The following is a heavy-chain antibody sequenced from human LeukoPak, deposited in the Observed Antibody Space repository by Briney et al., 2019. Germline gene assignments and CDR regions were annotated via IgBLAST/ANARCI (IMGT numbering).Heavy chain of an antibody. CDR1: GFTFSVYS. V-gene: IGHV3-23*01. D-gene: IGHD4-23*01. CDR3: AKDIYGGNSAGQFDY. CDR2: ISGSGAST. Sequence: GGSLRLSCAASGFTFSVYSMTWVRQAPGQGLEWVSAISGSGASTYYADSVKGRFTISRDNSKNTLSLQMNSLRAEDTAVYHCAKDIYGGNSAGQFDYWGQGTLVTVSS. J-gene: IGHJ4*02.